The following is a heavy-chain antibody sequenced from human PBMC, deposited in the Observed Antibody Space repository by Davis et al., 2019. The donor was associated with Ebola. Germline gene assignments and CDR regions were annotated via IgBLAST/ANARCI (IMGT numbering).Heavy chain of an antibody. D-gene: IGHD7-27*01. CDR2: ISGGGYTT. J-gene: IGHJ4*02. Sequence: GGSLRLSCAASGFTFSSYGMNWVRQTPGKGLEWVSGISGGGYTTDYADSVKGRFTISRDNSKTTLYLHMNSLRAEDTAIYYCAKEKVTGSSYYLDYWGQGTLVTVSS. V-gene: IGHV3-23*01. CDR1: GFTFSSYG. CDR3: AKEKVTGSSYYLDY.